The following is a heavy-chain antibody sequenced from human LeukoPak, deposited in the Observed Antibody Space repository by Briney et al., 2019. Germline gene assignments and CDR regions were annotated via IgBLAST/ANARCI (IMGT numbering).Heavy chain of an antibody. Sequence: GGSLRLSCAGSTFTLRSYWMHWVRQGPGKGLVWVSRIYSDGSRTTYADSVKGRFTISGDNAKNTLYLQMNSLRAEDTAVYYCAGSGRGGAFDIWGQGTMVTVSS. J-gene: IGHJ3*02. CDR1: TFTLRSYW. D-gene: IGHD1-26*01. V-gene: IGHV3-74*01. CDR2: IYSDGSRT. CDR3: AGSGRGGAFDI.